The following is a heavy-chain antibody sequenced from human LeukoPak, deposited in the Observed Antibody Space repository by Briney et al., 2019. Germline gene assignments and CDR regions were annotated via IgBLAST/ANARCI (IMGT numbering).Heavy chain of an antibody. CDR3: ARLPITKRAMDV. CDR2: IYYVGSP. CDR1: GDSIRSGDSH. D-gene: IGHD3-3*01. V-gene: IGHV4-39*01. J-gene: IGHJ6*02. Sequence: SETLSLTCSVSGDSIRSGDSHWGWIRQDPRKGLEWLASIYYVGSPHYNPSLNSRRVTLSVDTTKNQFSLTLTSVTAADTAIYYCARLPITKRAMDVWGQGTTVTVSS.